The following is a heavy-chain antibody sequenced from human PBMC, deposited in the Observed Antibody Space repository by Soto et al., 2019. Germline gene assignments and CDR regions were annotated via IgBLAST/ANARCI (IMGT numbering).Heavy chain of an antibody. CDR1: GFTFSDYY. Sequence: QVQLVESGGGLVKPGGSLRLSCAASGFTFSDYYLSWIRQAPGKGLEWVSYISSSGTPIYYADSVKGRFTISRDNTKNSLYLQMNSLRAEDTAGYYCARDSGYSHFDSWGQGTLVTVSS. V-gene: IGHV3-11*01. CDR2: ISSSGTPI. J-gene: IGHJ4*02. CDR3: ARDSGYSHFDS. D-gene: IGHD5-18*01.